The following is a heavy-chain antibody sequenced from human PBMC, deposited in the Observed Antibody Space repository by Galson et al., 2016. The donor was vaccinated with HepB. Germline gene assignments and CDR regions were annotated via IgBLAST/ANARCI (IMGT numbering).Heavy chain of an antibody. V-gene: IGHV6-1*01. J-gene: IGHJ4*01. D-gene: IGHD2-15*01. CDR1: GDSVSSKSAA. CDR2: TYHTSNWYS. CDR3: ARGRLVVPFSFYFDY. Sequence: CAISGDSVSSKSAAWNWIRHSPSRGLEWLGRTYHTSNWYSDYAVSVKSRITINPDTSKNQFSLQLNSVTPEDTAVYYCARGRLVVPFSFYFDYWGRGTLVIVSS.